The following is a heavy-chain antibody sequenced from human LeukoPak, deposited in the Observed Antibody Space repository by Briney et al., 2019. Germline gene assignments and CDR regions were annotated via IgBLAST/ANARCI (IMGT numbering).Heavy chain of an antibody. CDR3: ARDSSGAYVADAFDI. CDR1: GFTFSSYS. Sequence: GGSLRLSCAASGFTFSSYSMNWVRQAPGKGLEWVSSISSSSSYIYYADSVKGRFTISRDNAKNSLYLQMNSLRAEDTAVYYCARDSSGAYVADAFDIWGQGTMVTVSS. V-gene: IGHV3-21*01. J-gene: IGHJ3*02. CDR2: ISSSSSYI. D-gene: IGHD3-10*02.